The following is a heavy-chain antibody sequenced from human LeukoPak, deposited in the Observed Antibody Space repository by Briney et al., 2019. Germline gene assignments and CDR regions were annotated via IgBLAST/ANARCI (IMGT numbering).Heavy chain of an antibody. CDR2: IYYSGST. CDR1: GGSLSDSTYY. J-gene: IGHJ4*02. CDR3: ARRYGSGSSGTFDY. V-gene: IGHV4-39*07. Sequence: SETLSLTCTVSGGSLSDSTYYWAWIRQPPGKGLEWIGSIYYSGSTYYNPSLKSRVTISVDTSKNQFSLKLSSVTAADTAVYYCARRYGSGSSGTFDYWGQGTLVTVSS. D-gene: IGHD3-10*01.